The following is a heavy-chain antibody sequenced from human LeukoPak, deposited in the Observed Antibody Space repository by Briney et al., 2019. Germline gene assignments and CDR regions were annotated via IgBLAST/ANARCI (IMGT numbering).Heavy chain of an antibody. Sequence: PGGSLRLSCAASGFTFSSYSMNWVRQAPGKGLEWVSSISSSSSYIYYADSVKGRFTISRDNAKNSLYLQMNSLRAEDTAVYYCATLGSNYGMDVWGKGTTATVSS. D-gene: IGHD7-27*01. CDR2: ISSSSSYI. J-gene: IGHJ6*04. CDR1: GFTFSSYS. V-gene: IGHV3-21*01. CDR3: ATLGSNYGMDV.